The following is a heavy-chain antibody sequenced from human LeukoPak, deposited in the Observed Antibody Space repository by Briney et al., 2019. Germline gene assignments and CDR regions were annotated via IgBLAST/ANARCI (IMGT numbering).Heavy chain of an antibody. CDR1: GFTVSSNY. CDR2: IYSGGST. D-gene: IGHD2-2*01. CDR3: ARDSRPFCSSTTCSRGMDV. V-gene: IGHV3-66*01. J-gene: IGHJ6*02. Sequence: GGSLRLSCAASGFTVSSNYMSWVRQAPGKGLEWVSVIYSGGSTYYADSVKGRFTISRDNSKNTLYLQMNSLRAEDTAIYYCARDSRPFCSSTTCSRGMDVWGQGTTVTVSS.